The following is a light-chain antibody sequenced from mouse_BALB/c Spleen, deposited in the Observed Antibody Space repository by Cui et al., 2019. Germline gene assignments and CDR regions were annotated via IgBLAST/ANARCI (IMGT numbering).Light chain of an antibody. CDR2: WAS. V-gene: IGKV6-23*01. CDR3: QQYSSYPT. Sequence: DIVMTQSHKFMSTSVGDRVSITCKASQDVGTAVAWYQQKPGQSPKLLIYWASTRHTGVPDRFTGSGSGTDFTLTISNVQSEDFADYFCQQYSSYPTFGAGTKLELK. J-gene: IGKJ5*01. CDR1: QDVGTA.